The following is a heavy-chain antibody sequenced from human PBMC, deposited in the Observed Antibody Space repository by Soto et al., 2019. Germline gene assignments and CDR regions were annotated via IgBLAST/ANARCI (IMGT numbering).Heavy chain of an antibody. CDR3: ARDLLGPDCGGDCSLFDH. D-gene: IGHD2-21*02. CDR2: IIPIFGTA. CDR1: GGTFSSYA. V-gene: IGHV1-69*12. Sequence: QVQLVQSGAEVKKPGSSVKVSCKASGGTFSSYAISWVRQAPGQGLEWMGGIIPIFGTANYAQKFQGKVTITADESTSTAYMELSSLRSEDTAVYYCARDLLGPDCGGDCSLFDHWGQGTLVTVSS. J-gene: IGHJ4*02.